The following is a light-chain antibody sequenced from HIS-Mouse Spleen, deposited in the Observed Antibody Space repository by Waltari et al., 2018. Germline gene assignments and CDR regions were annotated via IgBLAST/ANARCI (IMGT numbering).Light chain of an antibody. CDR1: QSISSW. CDR3: QQYNSYSRT. Sequence: IQMTQSPSTLSASVGDRVTITCRASQSISSWLAWYQQKPGKAPKLLVYKASSLESGVPSRFSGSGSGTESTLTIRSLQPDDFATYYCQQYNSYSRTFGQGTKVEIK. V-gene: IGKV1-5*03. CDR2: KAS. J-gene: IGKJ1*01.